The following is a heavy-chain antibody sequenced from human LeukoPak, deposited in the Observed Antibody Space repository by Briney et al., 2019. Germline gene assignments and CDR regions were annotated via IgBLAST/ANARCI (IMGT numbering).Heavy chain of an antibody. CDR3: ARDGLTYYYGSGSLDY. J-gene: IGHJ4*02. V-gene: IGHV3-20*04. CDR1: GFTFDDYG. D-gene: IGHD3-10*01. CDR2: INWNGGST. Sequence: GGSLRLSCAASGFTFDDYGVSWVRQAPGKGLEWVSGINWNGGSTGYADSVKGRFTISRDNAKNSLYLQMNSLRAEDTALYYCARDGLTYYYGSGSLDYWGQGTLVTVSA.